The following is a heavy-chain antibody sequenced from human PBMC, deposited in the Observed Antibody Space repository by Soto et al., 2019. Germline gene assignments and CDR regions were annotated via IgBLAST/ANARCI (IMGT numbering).Heavy chain of an antibody. CDR2: VRGDGGVT. CDR3: ARALGYDLGAAD. Sequence: EVQLVESGGGLVQPGGSLRLSCAAAGFTFSNYWMHWVRQVPGKGLVCDSRVRGDGGVTKYADSVEGRFTIPRVNSKNTLHLRMNSLSAEVTAVYYCARALGYDLGAADWCQLILIIVS. D-gene: IGHD3-16*01. CDR1: GFTFSNYW. V-gene: IGHV3-74*03. J-gene: IGHJ4*02.